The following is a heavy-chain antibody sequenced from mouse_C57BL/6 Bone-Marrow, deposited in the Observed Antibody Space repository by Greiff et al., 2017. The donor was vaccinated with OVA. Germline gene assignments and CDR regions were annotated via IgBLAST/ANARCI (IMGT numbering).Heavy chain of an antibody. CDR3: TRLFITTEDWYFDV. J-gene: IGHJ1*03. V-gene: IGHV1-15*01. Sequence: QVQLQQSGAELVRPGASVTLSCKASGYTFTDYEMHWVKQTPVHGLEWIGAIDPETGGTSYNHKFKGKAILTADKSSSTAYMELRSLTSEDSAVYYCTRLFITTEDWYFDVWGTGTTVTVSS. CDR1: GYTFTDYE. CDR2: IDPETGGT. D-gene: IGHD1-1*01.